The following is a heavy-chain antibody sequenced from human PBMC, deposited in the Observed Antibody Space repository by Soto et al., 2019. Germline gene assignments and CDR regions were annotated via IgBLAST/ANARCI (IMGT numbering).Heavy chain of an antibody. CDR1: GFTFSNYA. J-gene: IGHJ5*02. Sequence: GGSLRLSCAASGFTFSNYAMSWVRQAPGKGLEWVSAISGSGTRTYYADSVKGRFTISRDNSKNTLYLQMNSLRAEDTAVYYCAKDGGGAPIFGVVNNWFDPWGQGTLVTVSS. V-gene: IGHV3-23*01. CDR2: ISGSGTRT. CDR3: AKDGGGAPIFGVVNNWFDP. D-gene: IGHD3-3*01.